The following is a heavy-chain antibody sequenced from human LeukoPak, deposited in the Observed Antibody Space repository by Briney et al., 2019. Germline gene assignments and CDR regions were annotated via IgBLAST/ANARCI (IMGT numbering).Heavy chain of an antibody. CDR2: INHSGST. CDR3: ARGPPRYYYDSSADY. Sequence: PSETLSLTCAVYGGSFSGYYWSWIRQPPGKGLEWIGEINHSGSTNYNPSLMSRVTISVDTSKNQFSLKLSSVTAADTAVYYCARGPPRYYYDSSADYWGQGTLVTVSS. CDR1: GGSFSGYY. D-gene: IGHD3-22*01. J-gene: IGHJ4*02. V-gene: IGHV4-34*01.